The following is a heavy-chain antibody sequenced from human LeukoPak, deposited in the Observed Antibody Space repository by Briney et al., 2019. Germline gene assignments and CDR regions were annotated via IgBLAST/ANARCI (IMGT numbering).Heavy chain of an antibody. CDR3: ARHPAAAGFDY. CDR1: GGSISSYH. V-gene: IGHV4-59*08. D-gene: IGHD6-13*01. CDR2: IYYSGST. J-gene: IGHJ4*02. Sequence: PSETLSLTCTVSGGSISSYHWSWIRQPPGKGLEWIGYIYYSGSTNYNPSLKSRVTISVDTSKNQFSLKLSSVTAADTAVYYCARHPAAAGFDYWGQGTLVTVSS.